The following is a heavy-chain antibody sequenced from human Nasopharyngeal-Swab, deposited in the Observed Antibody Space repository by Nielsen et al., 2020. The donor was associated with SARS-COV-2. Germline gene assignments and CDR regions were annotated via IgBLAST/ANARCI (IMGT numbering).Heavy chain of an antibody. Sequence: SEILSLTCAVYGGSFSAYYWGWIRQPPGKGLEWIAEINHSGSTNYNPSLKSRVTLSVDTSMNQFSLELRSVTAADTAVYYCARGLSGIVPAPILGLGPYYYYYYMDVWGKGTTVTVSS. CDR1: GGSFSAYY. CDR3: ARGLSGIVPAPILGLGPYYYYYYMDV. V-gene: IGHV4-34*01. D-gene: IGHD2-2*01. J-gene: IGHJ6*03. CDR2: INHSGST.